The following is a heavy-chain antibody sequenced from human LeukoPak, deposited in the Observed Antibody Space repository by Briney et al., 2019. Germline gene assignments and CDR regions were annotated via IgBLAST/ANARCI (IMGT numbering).Heavy chain of an antibody. Sequence: PGGSLRLSCAASGFTFSDYGMTWVRQAPGKGLEWVSTISDGGSFTYYADSVKGRFTISRDNSKNTLYVQMNSLRAEDTAVYYCAKGRSGWVVGASDYWGQGTLVTVSS. V-gene: IGHV3-23*01. CDR1: GFTFSDYG. D-gene: IGHD2-15*01. CDR2: ISDGGSFT. CDR3: AKGRSGWVVGASDY. J-gene: IGHJ4*02.